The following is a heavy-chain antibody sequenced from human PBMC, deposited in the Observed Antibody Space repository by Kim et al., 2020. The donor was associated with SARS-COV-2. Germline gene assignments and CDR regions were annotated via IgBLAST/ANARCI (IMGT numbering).Heavy chain of an antibody. CDR3: ARQDGRVTVLRGSGFWRFDP. D-gene: IGHD3-10*01. CDR2: INTNTGSP. Sequence: ASVKVSCKSSGYTFNTYTMNWVRQAPGQGLEWLGRINTNTGSPTYAQGLTGRFVFSVDTSVSTAYLEISSLKAEDTAVYYCARQDGRVTVLRGSGFWRFDPWGQGTLVTVSS. J-gene: IGHJ5*02. V-gene: IGHV7-4-1*02. CDR1: GYTFNTYT.